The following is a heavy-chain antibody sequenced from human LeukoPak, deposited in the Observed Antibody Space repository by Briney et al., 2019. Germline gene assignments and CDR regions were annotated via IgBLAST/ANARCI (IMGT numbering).Heavy chain of an antibody. J-gene: IGHJ4*02. V-gene: IGHV3-48*03. CDR3: ARARVFDY. CDR2: ITTSGSTI. Sequence: PGGSLRLSCAASGLTFSTYEMNWVRQAPGRGLEWVSCITTSGSTIYYADSVGGRFTISRDNAKNSLYLQMDSLRAEDTAVYYCARARVFDYWGQGTLVTVSS. CDR1: GLTFSTYE.